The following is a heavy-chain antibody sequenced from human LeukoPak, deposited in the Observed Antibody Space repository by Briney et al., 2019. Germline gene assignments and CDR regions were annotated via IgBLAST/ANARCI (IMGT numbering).Heavy chain of an antibody. V-gene: IGHV4-39*01. J-gene: IGHJ4*02. CDR2: IYYSGST. CDR3: ARLIAVAGIITFDC. D-gene: IGHD6-19*01. CDR1: GGSISSSSYF. Sequence: SETLSLTCSVSGGSISSSSYFWGWIRQPPGKGLEWVGIIYYSGSTYYNPSLKSRVTISVDTSKNQFYLKLSSVTAADTAVYYCARLIAVAGIITFDCWGQGTLVTVSS.